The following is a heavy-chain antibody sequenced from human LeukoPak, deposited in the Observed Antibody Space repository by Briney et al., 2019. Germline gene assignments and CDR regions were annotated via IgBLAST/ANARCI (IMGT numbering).Heavy chain of an antibody. CDR3: AKVARDAFDI. V-gene: IGHV3-9*01. Sequence: PGRSLRLSCAASGFTFDDYAMHWVRQAPGKGLEWVSGISWNSGSIGYADSVKGRFTISRDNAKNSLYLQMNSLRAEDTALYYCAKVARDAFDIRGQGTMVTVSS. CDR2: ISWNSGSI. J-gene: IGHJ3*02. CDR1: GFTFDDYA.